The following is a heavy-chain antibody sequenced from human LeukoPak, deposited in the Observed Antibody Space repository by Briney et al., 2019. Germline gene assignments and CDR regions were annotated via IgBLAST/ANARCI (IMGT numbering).Heavy chain of an antibody. CDR2: IYYGGST. V-gene: IGHV4-39*07. J-gene: IGHJ6*04. Sequence: SETLSLTCTVSGGSISSSSYYWGWIRQPPGKGLEWIGSIYYGGSTYYNPSLKSRVTISVDTSKNQFSLKLSSVTAADTAVYYCARDHEGYLYYMDVWGKGTTVTVSS. CDR3: ARDHEGYLYYMDV. CDR1: GGSISSSSYY. D-gene: IGHD2-15*01.